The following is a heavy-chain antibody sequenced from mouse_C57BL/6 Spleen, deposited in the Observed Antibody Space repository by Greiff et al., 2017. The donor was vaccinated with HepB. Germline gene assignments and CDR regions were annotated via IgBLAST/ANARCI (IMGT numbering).Heavy chain of an antibody. Sequence: EVKLMESGGGLVQPKGSLKLSCAASGFSFNTYAMNWDRQAPGKGLEWVARIRSKSNNYATYYADSVKDRFTISRDDSESMLYLQMNNLKTEDTAMYYCVSRYWFAYWGQGTLVTVSA. CDR3: VSRYWFAY. CDR1: GFSFNTYA. V-gene: IGHV10-1*01. CDR2: IRSKSNNYAT. J-gene: IGHJ3*01. D-gene: IGHD1-1*01.